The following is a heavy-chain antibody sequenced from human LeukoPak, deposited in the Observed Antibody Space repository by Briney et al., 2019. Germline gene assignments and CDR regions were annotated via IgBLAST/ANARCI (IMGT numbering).Heavy chain of an antibody. J-gene: IGHJ6*03. D-gene: IGHD6-13*01. V-gene: IGHV1-18*01. Sequence: ASVKVSCKASGYTFTSYGISWVRQAPGQGLEWMGWISAYNGNTNYAQKLQGRVTMTTDASTSTAYMELRSLRSDDTAVYYCARQSIAAADPYYYYMDVWGKGTTVTVSS. CDR1: GYTFTSYG. CDR3: ARQSIAAADPYYYYMDV. CDR2: ISAYNGNT.